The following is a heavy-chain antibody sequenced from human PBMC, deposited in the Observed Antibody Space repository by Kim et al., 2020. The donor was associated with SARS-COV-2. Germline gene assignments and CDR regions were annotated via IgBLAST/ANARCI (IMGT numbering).Heavy chain of an antibody. V-gene: IGHV3-23*01. Sequence: GGSLRLSCAASGFTLSNHAMSWVRQAPGKGLEWVSAISGDGGSTYYADSVKGRFSISRDISKNTLYVQMNSLRAEDTAVYYCTMATKSGPYYYGMDVWG. CDR2: ISGDGGST. CDR1: GFTLSNHA. J-gene: IGHJ6*02. D-gene: IGHD5-12*01. CDR3: TMATKSGPYYYGMDV.